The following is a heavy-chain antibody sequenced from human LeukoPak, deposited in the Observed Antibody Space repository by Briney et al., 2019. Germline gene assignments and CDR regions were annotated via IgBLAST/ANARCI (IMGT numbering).Heavy chain of an antibody. CDR1: GFTFDDYA. D-gene: IGHD5-24*01. CDR3: AKDRGLRNQWLQLTHDY. CDR2: ISWNSGGI. Sequence: GGSLRLSCAASGFTFDDYAMHRVRHAPGKGLEWVSGISWNSGGIGYADSVKGRFTISRDNAKNSLYLQMNSLRAEDTALYYCAKDRGLRNQWLQLTHDYWGQGTLVSVSS. J-gene: IGHJ4*02. V-gene: IGHV3-9*01.